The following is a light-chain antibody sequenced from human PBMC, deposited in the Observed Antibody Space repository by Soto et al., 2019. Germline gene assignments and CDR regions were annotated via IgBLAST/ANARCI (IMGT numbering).Light chain of an antibody. CDR1: QSVSSNY. J-gene: IGKJ1*01. CDR2: GAS. V-gene: IGKV3-20*01. CDR3: QQYGSSPT. Sequence: EIVLTQSPGTLSLSPGERATLSCRASQSVSSNYLAWYQQKPGQAPRLLIYGASSRATGIPDRFSGSGSGTDFTLTISSLEPDDFAVYYCQQYGSSPTFGQGTKVEIK.